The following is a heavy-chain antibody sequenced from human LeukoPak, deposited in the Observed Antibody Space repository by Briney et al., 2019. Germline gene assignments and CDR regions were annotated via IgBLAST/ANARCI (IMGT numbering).Heavy chain of an antibody. D-gene: IGHD1-1*01. Sequence: ASVKVSCKASGYTFTSYAMHWVLQAPGQRLEWMGWINAGNGNTKYSQKFQGRVTITRDTSASTAYMELSSLRSEDTAVYYCVCGKAYPRRTTYYYYYGMDVWGQGTTVTVSS. CDR2: INAGNGNT. CDR1: GYTFTSYA. V-gene: IGHV1-3*01. CDR3: VCGKAYPRRTTYYYYYGMDV. J-gene: IGHJ6*02.